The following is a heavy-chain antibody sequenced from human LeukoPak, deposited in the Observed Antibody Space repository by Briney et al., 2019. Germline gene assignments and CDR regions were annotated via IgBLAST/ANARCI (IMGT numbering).Heavy chain of an antibody. Sequence: ASVKVSCKVSGYTLTELSMHWVRQAPGKGLEWMGGFDPEDGETIYAQKFQGRVTMTEDTSTDTAYMELSSLRSEDTAVYYCATDLDYGATGWYFDLWGRGTLVTVPS. D-gene: IGHD4-17*01. V-gene: IGHV1-24*01. CDR2: FDPEDGET. CDR1: GYTLTELS. CDR3: ATDLDYGATGWYFDL. J-gene: IGHJ2*01.